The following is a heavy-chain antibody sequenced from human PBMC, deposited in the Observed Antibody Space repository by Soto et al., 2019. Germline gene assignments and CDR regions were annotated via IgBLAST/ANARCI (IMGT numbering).Heavy chain of an antibody. J-gene: IGHJ4*02. D-gene: IGHD6-19*01. CDR3: ARDPVEESSGWYWTDY. Sequence: GGSLRLSCAASGFTFSSYGMHWVRQAPGKGLEWVAVIWYDGSNKYYADSVKGRFTISRDNSKNTLYLQMNSLRAEDTAVYYCARDPVEESSGWYWTDYWGQGTLVTVSS. V-gene: IGHV3-33*01. CDR2: IWYDGSNK. CDR1: GFTFSSYG.